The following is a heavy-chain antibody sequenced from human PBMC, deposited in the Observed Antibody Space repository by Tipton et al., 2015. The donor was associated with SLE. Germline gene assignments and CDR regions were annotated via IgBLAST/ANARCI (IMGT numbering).Heavy chain of an antibody. Sequence: TLSLTCVVSGYSISSGYFWEWVRQPPGKGLEWVGEINHSGSTNYNPSLKSRVTISFDTSKNQLSLKLSSVTAADTAVYYCARPGNYFDSSGHHDAFDVWGQGTMVTVSS. CDR3: ARPGNYFDSSGHHDAFDV. V-gene: IGHV4-38-2*01. CDR2: INHSGST. D-gene: IGHD3-22*01. CDR1: GYSISSGYF. J-gene: IGHJ3*01.